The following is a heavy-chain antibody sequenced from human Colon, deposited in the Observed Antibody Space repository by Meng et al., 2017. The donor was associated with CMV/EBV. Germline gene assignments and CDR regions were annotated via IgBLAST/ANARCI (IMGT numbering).Heavy chain of an antibody. V-gene: IGHV3-30-3*01. J-gene: IGHJ4*02. CDR2: ISYDGSNK. Sequence: QVQLLASGGGVVQPGRSLRLSCAASGFTFSSYAMHWVRQAPGKGLEWVAVISYDGSNKYYADSVKGRFTISRDNSKNTLYLQMNSLRAEDTAVYYCARSSGSYADFDYWGQGTLVTVSS. CDR1: GFTFSSYA. D-gene: IGHD1-26*01. CDR3: ARSSGSYADFDY.